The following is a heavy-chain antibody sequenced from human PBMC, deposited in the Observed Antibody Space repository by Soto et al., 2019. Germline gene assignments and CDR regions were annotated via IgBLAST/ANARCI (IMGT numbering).Heavy chain of an antibody. Sequence: PGGSLRLSCAASGFTFSSYAMHWVRQAPGKGLEWVAVISYDGSNKYYADSVKGRFTISRDNSKNTLYLQMNSLRAEDTAVYYCARDLVDDFWSGYQTTHLDYWGQGTLVTVSS. CDR1: GFTFSSYA. V-gene: IGHV3-30-3*01. D-gene: IGHD3-3*01. J-gene: IGHJ4*02. CDR3: ARDLVDDFWSGYQTTHLDY. CDR2: ISYDGSNK.